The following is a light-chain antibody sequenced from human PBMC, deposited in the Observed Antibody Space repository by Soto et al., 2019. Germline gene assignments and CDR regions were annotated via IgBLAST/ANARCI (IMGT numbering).Light chain of an antibody. V-gene: IGKV3-20*01. J-gene: IGKJ5*01. CDR3: QQYGDLLT. Sequence: EIVLTQSPGTLSLSPGERAALSCRASQSVSSSYLAWYQQKRGQAPRLLIYGASSRATGVPDRFSGSGSGTDFTLTISRLEPEDVAVYYCQQYGDLLTFGQGTRLQIK. CDR2: GAS. CDR1: QSVSSSY.